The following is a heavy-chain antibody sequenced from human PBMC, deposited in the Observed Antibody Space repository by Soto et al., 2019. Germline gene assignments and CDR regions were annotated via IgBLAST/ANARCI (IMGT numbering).Heavy chain of an antibody. CDR1: GFTFSSYG. D-gene: IGHD2-15*01. J-gene: IGHJ3*02. V-gene: IGHV3-30*03. CDR3: ATTDRVVVVAATRRAFDI. CDR2: ISYDGSNK. Sequence: GGSLRLSCAASGFTFSSYGMHWVRQAPGKGLEWVAVISYDGSNKYYADSVKGRFTISRDNSKNTLYLQMNSLRAEDTAVYYCATTDRVVVVAATRRAFDIWGHGTMVTVSS.